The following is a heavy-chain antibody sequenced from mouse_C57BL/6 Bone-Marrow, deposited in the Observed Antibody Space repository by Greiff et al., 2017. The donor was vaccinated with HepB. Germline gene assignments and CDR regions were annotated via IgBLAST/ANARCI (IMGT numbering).Heavy chain of an antibody. CDR1: GYTFTDYY. CDR3: AAYWVAY. V-gene: IGHV1-26*01. J-gene: IGHJ3*01. CDR2: INPNNGGT. Sequence: EVQLQQSGPELVKPGASVKISCKASGYTFTDYYMSWVKQSHGKSLEWIGDINPNNGGTSYNQKFKGKATLTVDKSSSTAYMELRSLTSEDSAVYYCAAYWVAYWGQGTLVTVSA. D-gene: IGHD6-5*01.